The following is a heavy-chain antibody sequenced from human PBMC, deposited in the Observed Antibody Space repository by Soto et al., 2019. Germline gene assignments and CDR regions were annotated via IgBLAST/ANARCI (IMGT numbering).Heavy chain of an antibody. V-gene: IGHV4-34*01. D-gene: IGHD2-2*01. J-gene: IGHJ6*03. CDR3: ARESYCSSTSCPSGIYYYYMDV. CDR2: INHSGST. CDR1: GGSFSGYY. Sequence: TLSLTCAVYGGSFSGYYWSWIRQPPGKGLEWIGEINHSGSTNYNPSLKSRVTISVDTSKNQFSLKLSSVTAADTAVYYCARESYCSSTSCPSGIYYYYMDVWGKGTTVTVSS.